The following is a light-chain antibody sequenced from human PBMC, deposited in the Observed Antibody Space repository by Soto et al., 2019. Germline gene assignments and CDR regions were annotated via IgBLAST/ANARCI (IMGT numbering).Light chain of an antibody. CDR2: DVT. V-gene: IGLV2-23*02. CDR1: SSDIGAYTL. CDR3: CSYAGSPFV. Sequence: QSALAQPASASGSPGQSITISCTGTSSDIGAYTLVSWYQQHPGKAPKIIIYDVTQRPSGISNRFSGSKSGNTASLTISGLQADDEADYYCCSYAGSPFVFGTGTKVTVL. J-gene: IGLJ1*01.